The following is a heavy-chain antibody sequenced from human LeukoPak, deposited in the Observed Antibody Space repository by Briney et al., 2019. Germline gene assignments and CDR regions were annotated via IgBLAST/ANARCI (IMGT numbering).Heavy chain of an antibody. D-gene: IGHD6-19*01. CDR1: GYTFTGYY. CDR2: INPNSGGT. CDR3: ARFPRLLYSSGCAFDI. Sequence: ASVKVSCKASGYTFTGYYMHWVRQAPGQGLEWMGWINPNSGGTNYAQKFQGRVTMTRDTSISTAYMELSRLRSDDTAVYYCARFPRLLYSSGCAFDIWGQGTMVTVSS. J-gene: IGHJ3*02. V-gene: IGHV1-2*02.